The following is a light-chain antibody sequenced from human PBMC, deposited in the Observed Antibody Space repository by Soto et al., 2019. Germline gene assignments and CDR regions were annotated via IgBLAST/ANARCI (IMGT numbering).Light chain of an antibody. Sequence: QSVLTQPASVSGSPGQSITISCTGTSSDIGSYDRVSWYQWHPGKAPKLIIYEDYRRPSQISNRSSGSKSGNTASLTISGLQAEDEADYYCCSYAGSNIFAVFGGGTQLTVL. J-gene: IGLJ2*01. V-gene: IGLV2-23*01. CDR3: CSYAGSNIFAV. CDR1: SSDIGSYDR. CDR2: EDY.